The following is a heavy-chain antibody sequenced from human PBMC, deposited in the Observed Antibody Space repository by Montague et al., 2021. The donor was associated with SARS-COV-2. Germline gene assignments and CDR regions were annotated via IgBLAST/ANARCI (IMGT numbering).Heavy chain of an antibody. CDR3: VKVRDSGYDYPNGFDS. CDR1: GFSFSRYA. CDR2: ICGASVRI. D-gene: IGHD5-12*01. Sequence: SLRLSCAASGFSFSRYAMSWVRQAPGKGLEWVSGICGASVRIYYADSVKGRFTISRDDSKNTLDVQMNSLRAEDTAVYYCVKVRDSGYDYPNGFDSWGQGTLVTVSS. V-gene: IGHV3-23*01. J-gene: IGHJ5*01.